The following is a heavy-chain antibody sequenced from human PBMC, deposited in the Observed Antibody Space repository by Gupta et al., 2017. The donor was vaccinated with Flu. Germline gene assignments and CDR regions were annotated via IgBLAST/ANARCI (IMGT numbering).Heavy chain of an antibody. D-gene: IGHD6-13*01. V-gene: IGHV3-21*01. J-gene: IGHJ4*02. Sequence: EVQLVESGGGLVKPGGSLRLSCAASGFTFSSYSMNWVRQAPGKGLECVSSISSSSSYIYYADSVKGRFTISRDNAKNSLYLQMNSLRAEDTAVYYCARERWAAAGTVDYWGQGTLVTVSS. CDR2: ISSSSSYI. CDR1: GFTFSSYS. CDR3: ARERWAAAGTVDY.